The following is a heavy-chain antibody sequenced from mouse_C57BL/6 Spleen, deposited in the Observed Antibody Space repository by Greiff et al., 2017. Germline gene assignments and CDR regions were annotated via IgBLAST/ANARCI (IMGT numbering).Heavy chain of an antibody. CDR3: AMGLYGNYDAMDY. V-gene: IGHV1-42*01. CDR1: GYSFTGYY. D-gene: IGHD2-1*01. CDR2: INPSTGGT. Sequence: VQLKQSGPELVKPGASVKISCKASGYSFTGYYMNWVKQSPEKSLEWIGEINPSTGGTTYNQKFKAKATLTVDKSSSTAYMQRKSLTSEDSAVYYCAMGLYGNYDAMDYWGQGTSVTVSS. J-gene: IGHJ4*01.